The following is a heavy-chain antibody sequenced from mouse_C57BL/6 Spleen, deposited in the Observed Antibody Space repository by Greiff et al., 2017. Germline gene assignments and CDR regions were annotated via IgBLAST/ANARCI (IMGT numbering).Heavy chain of an antibody. Sequence: EVQLQQSGPELVKPGASVKISCKASGYTFTDYYMNWVKQSHGKSLEWIGDINPNNGGTSYNQKFKGKATLTVDKSSSTAYMELRSLTSEDSAVYYCARPLYYYGSRPHFAYWGQGTLVTVSA. V-gene: IGHV1-26*01. CDR3: ARPLYYYGSRPHFAY. CDR2: INPNNGGT. J-gene: IGHJ3*01. CDR1: GYTFTDYY. D-gene: IGHD1-1*01.